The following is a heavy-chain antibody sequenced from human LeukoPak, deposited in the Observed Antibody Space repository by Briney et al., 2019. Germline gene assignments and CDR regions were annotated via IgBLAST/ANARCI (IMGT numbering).Heavy chain of an antibody. CDR2: ISSSSSYI. Sequence: GGSLRLSCAASGFTFSSYSMNWVRQAPGKGLEWVSSISSSSSYIYYADSVKGRFTISRDNAKNSLYLQVNSLRAEDTAVYYCAREKGMATINDYWGQGTLVTVSS. D-gene: IGHD5-24*01. CDR1: GFTFSSYS. J-gene: IGHJ4*02. V-gene: IGHV3-21*01. CDR3: AREKGMATINDY.